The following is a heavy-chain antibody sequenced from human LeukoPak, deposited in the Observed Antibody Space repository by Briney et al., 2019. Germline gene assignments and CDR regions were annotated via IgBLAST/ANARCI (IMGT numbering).Heavy chain of an antibody. D-gene: IGHD5-18*01. CDR1: GFTFRSYW. CDR3: ARDNFGHTYGYALDY. CDR2: IKQDGSEK. Sequence: GGSLRLSCAASGFTFRSYWMSWVRQAPGKGLEWVANIKQDGSEKYYVDSVKGRFTPSRDNTKNSLYLQMNSLRAEDTAVYYCARDNFGHTYGYALDYWGQGTLVTVSS. V-gene: IGHV3-7*01. J-gene: IGHJ4*02.